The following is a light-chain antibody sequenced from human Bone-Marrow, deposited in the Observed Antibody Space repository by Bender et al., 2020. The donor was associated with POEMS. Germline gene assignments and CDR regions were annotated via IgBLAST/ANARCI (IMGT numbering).Light chain of an antibody. CDR3: NSRDSSGSHPYV. V-gene: IGLV1-44*01. CDR2: TNN. Sequence: QSVLTQPPSVSGTPGQRVTISCSGSGSNIGGYPVNWYQQLPGTAPRLLIYTNNERPSGIPDRFSGSSSGNTASLSITGAQAADEADYYCNSRDSSGSHPYVFGTGTRVTVL. CDR1: GSNIGGYP. J-gene: IGLJ1*01.